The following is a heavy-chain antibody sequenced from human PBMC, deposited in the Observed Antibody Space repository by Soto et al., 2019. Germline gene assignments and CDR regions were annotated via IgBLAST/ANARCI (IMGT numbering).Heavy chain of an antibody. CDR2: ISYDGSNK. J-gene: IGHJ4*02. CDR3: ARDFKTYYYDSSGYLDY. V-gene: IGHV3-30-3*01. Sequence: LRLSCAASGFTFSSYAMPWVRQAPGKGLEWVAVISYDGSNKYYADSVKGRFTISRDNSKNTLYLQMNSLRAEDTAVYYCARDFKTYYYDSSGYLDYWGQGTLVTVSS. CDR1: GFTFSSYA. D-gene: IGHD3-22*01.